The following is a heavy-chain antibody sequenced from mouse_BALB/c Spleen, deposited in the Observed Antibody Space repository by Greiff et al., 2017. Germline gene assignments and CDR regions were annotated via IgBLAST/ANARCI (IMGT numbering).Heavy chain of an antibody. J-gene: IGHJ2*01. CDR2: ISSGGSYT. V-gene: IGHV5-6-4*01. CDR3: TTYPYFDY. Sequence: EVMLVESGGGLVKPGGSLKLSCAASGFTFSSYTMSWVRQTPEKRLEWVATISSGGSYTYYPDSVKGRFTISRDNAKNTLYLQMSSLKSEDTAMYYCTTYPYFDYWGQGTTLTVSS. CDR1: GFTFSSYT.